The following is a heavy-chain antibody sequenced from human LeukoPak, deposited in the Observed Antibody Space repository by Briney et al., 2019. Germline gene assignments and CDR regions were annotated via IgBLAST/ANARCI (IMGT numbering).Heavy chain of an antibody. Sequence: ASVKVSCKASGGTFSSYAISWVRQAPGQGLEWMGGIIPIFGTANYAPKFQGRVTITADESTSTAYMELSSLRSEDTAVYYCGYSSSWYYYYYGMDVWGQGTTVTVSS. CDR1: GGTFSSYA. CDR3: GYSSSWYYYYYGMDV. CDR2: IIPIFGTA. J-gene: IGHJ6*02. V-gene: IGHV1-69*13. D-gene: IGHD6-13*01.